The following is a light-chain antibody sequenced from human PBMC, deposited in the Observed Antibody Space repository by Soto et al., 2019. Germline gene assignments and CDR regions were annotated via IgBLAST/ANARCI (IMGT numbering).Light chain of an antibody. Sequence: QSALTQPASVSGSPGQSITISCTGTSSDVGGYKYVSWYQQSPGRAPKLMIYDVSDRPSGVSNRFSGSKSGNTASLTISGLQAEDEADYYCSSYTITSTLVVFGGGTKVTVL. CDR1: SSDVGGYKY. CDR3: SSYTITSTLVV. CDR2: DVS. V-gene: IGLV2-14*01. J-gene: IGLJ2*01.